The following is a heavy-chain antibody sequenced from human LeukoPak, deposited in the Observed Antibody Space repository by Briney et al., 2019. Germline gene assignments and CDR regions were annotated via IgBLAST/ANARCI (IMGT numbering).Heavy chain of an antibody. CDR3: AKDRGGNYLFYLDY. CDR2: ISGSGGST. J-gene: IGHJ4*02. CDR1: GFTFSNYA. D-gene: IGHD1-26*01. V-gene: IGHV3-23*01. Sequence: GGSLRLSCAASGFTFSNYAMTWVRQAPGKGLEWVSGISGSGGSTYYADSVKGRFTISRDNSKNTLYLQMNSLRAEDTAVYYCAKDRGGNYLFYLDYWDQGTLVTVSS.